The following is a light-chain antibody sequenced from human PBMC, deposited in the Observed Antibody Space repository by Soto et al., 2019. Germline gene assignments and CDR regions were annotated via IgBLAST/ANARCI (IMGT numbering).Light chain of an antibody. J-gene: IGKJ1*01. CDR1: RSVSDTL. CDR3: QHDGDSSWT. CDR2: GTS. Sequence: EIVLTQSPGTLSLSPGERATISCRADRSVSDTLLTWFQQKPGQAPRLLIFGTSNRATGIPDRFSGSGSGTDFTLTISRLEPDDVAVYYCQHDGDSSWTVGQGTKGEIK. V-gene: IGKV3-20*01.